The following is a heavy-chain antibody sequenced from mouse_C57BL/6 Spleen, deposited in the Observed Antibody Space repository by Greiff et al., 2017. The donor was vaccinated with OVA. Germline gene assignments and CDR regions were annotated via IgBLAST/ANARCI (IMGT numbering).Heavy chain of an antibody. J-gene: IGHJ4*01. CDR1: GYTFTSYW. V-gene: IGHV1-64*01. CDR2: IHPNSGST. D-gene: IGHD2-4*01. Sequence: QVQLQQPGAELVKPGASVKLSCTASGYTFTSYWMHWVKQRPGQGLEWIGMIHPNSGSTNYNEKFKSKATLTVDKSSSTAYMQLSSLTSEDSAVYYCARYDYDRMDYWGQGTSVTVSS. CDR3: ARYDYDRMDY.